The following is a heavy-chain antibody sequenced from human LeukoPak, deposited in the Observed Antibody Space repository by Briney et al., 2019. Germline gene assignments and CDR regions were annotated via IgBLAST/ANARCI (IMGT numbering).Heavy chain of an antibody. J-gene: IGHJ4*02. CDR2: INWNGGRT. CDR1: GFTFSNAW. V-gene: IGHV3-20*04. Sequence: GGSLRLSCAASGFTFSNAWMSWVRQAPGKGLEWVSGINWNGGRTGYAESVKGRFTISRDNAKNSLYLQMNTLRAEDTALYYCARAVSNSGWYGSVDYWGQGTLVTVSS. CDR3: ARAVSNSGWYGSVDY. D-gene: IGHD6-19*01.